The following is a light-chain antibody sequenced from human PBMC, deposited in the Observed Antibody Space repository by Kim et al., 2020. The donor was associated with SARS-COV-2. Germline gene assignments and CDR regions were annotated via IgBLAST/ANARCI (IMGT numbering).Light chain of an antibody. J-gene: IGLJ3*02. CDR1: STDVGASNL. Sequence: QSALTQPASVSGSPGQSITISCTGTSTDVGASNLVSWYQQHPGQVPKLIIYAVSKRPSGLSNRFSGSKSGNTASLTISGLQAEDEAHYYCCAYAGADAAVFGGGTQLTVL. V-gene: IGLV2-23*02. CDR3: CAYAGADAAV. CDR2: AVS.